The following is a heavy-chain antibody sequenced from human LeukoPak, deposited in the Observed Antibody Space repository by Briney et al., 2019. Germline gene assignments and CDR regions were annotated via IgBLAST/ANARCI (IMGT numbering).Heavy chain of an antibody. CDR3: ARGGELLNY. Sequence: SETLSLTCTVSGGSVSSGDYYWTWIRQPAGKGLEWIGRIYTSGSTSYSPSLKSRFTISLDTSKNQFSLRLISVTAADTAVYYCARGGELLNYLGQGTLVTVSS. CDR1: GGSVSSGDYY. J-gene: IGHJ4*02. V-gene: IGHV4-61*02. CDR2: IYTSGST. D-gene: IGHD1-7*01.